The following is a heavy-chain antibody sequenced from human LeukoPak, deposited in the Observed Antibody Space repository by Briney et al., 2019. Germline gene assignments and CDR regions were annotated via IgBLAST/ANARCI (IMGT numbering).Heavy chain of an antibody. D-gene: IGHD3-3*01. CDR1: GYTFTSYY. J-gene: IGHJ4*02. CDR2: INPSGGST. Sequence: ASVKVSCKASGYTFTSYYMHWVRQAPGQGLEWMGIINPSGGSTSYAQKFQGRVTMTRDMSTSTVYMELSSLRSEDTAVYYCARDRYYDFWSGSHYFDYWGQGTLVTVSS. CDR3: ARDRYYDFWSGSHYFDY. V-gene: IGHV1-46*01.